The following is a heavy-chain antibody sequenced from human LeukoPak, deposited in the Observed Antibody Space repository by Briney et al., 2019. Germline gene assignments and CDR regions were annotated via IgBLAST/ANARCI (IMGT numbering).Heavy chain of an antibody. CDR2: ISPHNGNT. V-gene: IGHV1-18*01. Sequence: ASVKVSCKASGYTFTMYGISWVRQAPGQGLQWLWWISPHNGNTKYAQDLQGRVSMTTDTSTSTAYLELRSLRSDDTAIYYCARDLNYVTLGYDILADVGYYFDYWGQGSLVTVSS. J-gene: IGHJ4*02. CDR1: GYTFTMYG. D-gene: IGHD3-9*01. CDR3: ARDLNYVTLGYDILADVGYYFDY.